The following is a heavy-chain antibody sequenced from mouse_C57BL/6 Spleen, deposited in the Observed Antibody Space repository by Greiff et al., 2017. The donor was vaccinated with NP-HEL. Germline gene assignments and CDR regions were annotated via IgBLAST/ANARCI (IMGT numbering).Heavy chain of an antibody. D-gene: IGHD2-4*01. J-gene: IGHJ3*01. CDR1: GYAFTNYL. Sequence: QVQLQQSGAELVRPGTSVKVSCKASGYAFTNYLIEWVKQRPGQGLEWIGVINPGSGGTNYNEKFKGKATLTADKSSSTAYIQLSSLTSEDSAVYFCARSSVYYDYDDAYWGQGTLVTVSA. V-gene: IGHV1-54*01. CDR2: INPGSGGT. CDR3: ARSSVYYDYDDAY.